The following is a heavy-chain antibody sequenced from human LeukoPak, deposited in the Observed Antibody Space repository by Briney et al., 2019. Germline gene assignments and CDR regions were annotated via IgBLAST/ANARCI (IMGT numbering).Heavy chain of an antibody. J-gene: IGHJ3*02. CDR1: GYTFTSHY. V-gene: IGHV1-46*01. D-gene: IGHD3-22*01. CDR2: INPSGGST. Sequence: ASVKVSCKASGYTFTSHYMHWVRQAPGQGLEWMGIINPSGGSTSYAQKFQGRVTMTRDTSTSTVYMELSSLRSEDTAVYYCAGRYYYDSSGYSDAFDIWGQGTMVTVSS. CDR3: AGRYYYDSSGYSDAFDI.